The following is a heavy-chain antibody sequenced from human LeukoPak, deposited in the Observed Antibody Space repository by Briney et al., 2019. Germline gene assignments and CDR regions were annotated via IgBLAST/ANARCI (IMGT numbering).Heavy chain of an antibody. Sequence: GGSLRLSCAASGFTFSSYGMHWVRQAPGKELEWVAVISYDGSNKYYADSVKGRFTISRDNSKNTLYLQMNSLRAEDTAVYYCAKLYSSSGEDAFDIWGQGTMVTVSS. CDR3: AKLYSSSGEDAFDI. CDR2: ISYDGSNK. V-gene: IGHV3-30*18. D-gene: IGHD6-13*01. CDR1: GFTFSSYG. J-gene: IGHJ3*02.